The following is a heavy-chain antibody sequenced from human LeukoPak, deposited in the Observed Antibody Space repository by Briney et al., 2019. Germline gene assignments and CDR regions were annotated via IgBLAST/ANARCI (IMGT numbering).Heavy chain of an antibody. D-gene: IGHD3-22*01. CDR3: ARPLYYYDSSGYYYFHYMDV. CDR1: GYTFTSYA. V-gene: IGHV7-4-1*02. Sequence: ASVKVSCKASGYTFTSYAMNWVRQAPGQGLEWMGWISTNTGNPTYAQGFTGRFVFSLDTSVSTAYLQISSLKAEDTAVYYCARPLYYYDSSGYYYFHYMDVWGKGTTVTISS. CDR2: ISTNTGNP. J-gene: IGHJ6*03.